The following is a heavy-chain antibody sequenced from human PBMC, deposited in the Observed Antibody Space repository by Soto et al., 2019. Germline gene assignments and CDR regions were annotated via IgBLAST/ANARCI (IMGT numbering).Heavy chain of an antibody. D-gene: IGHD3-22*01. CDR3: ARDILYYDGSSGVPDY. Sequence: PKGAVRRTCVASGCSLSGNNNNWGRQSPGKGLEWVAVIWYDGTNKYYADSVKGRFTISRDNSKNTLYLQMNSLRADDTAVYYCARDILYYDGSSGVPDYWGQGTQVTVSS. CDR2: IWYDGTNK. V-gene: IGHV3-33*01. CDR1: GCSLSGNN. J-gene: IGHJ4*02.